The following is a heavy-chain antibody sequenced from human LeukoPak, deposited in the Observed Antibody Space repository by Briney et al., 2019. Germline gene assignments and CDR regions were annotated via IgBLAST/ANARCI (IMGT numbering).Heavy chain of an antibody. CDR2: IKSKTDGGTT. CDR1: GFXFSYAC. J-gene: IGHJ1*01. D-gene: IGHD3-10*01. Sequence: GGSLRLSCAASGFXFSYACISWVRQAPGKGLEWVGRIKSKTDGGTTDHAAPVKGRFTISRDDSKKTLYLQMNSLKTEDTGVYYCTTDAPFYGSGSYFSDFQHWGQGTLVIVSS. V-gene: IGHV3-15*01. CDR3: TTDAPFYGSGSYFSDFQH.